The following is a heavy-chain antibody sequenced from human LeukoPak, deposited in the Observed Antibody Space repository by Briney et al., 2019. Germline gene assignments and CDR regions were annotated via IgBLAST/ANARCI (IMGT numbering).Heavy chain of an antibody. CDR1: GFTFSGYW. CDR2: ISDSGGGT. V-gene: IGHV3-23*01. D-gene: IGHD2-15*01. Sequence: GGSLRLSCTASGFTFSGYWMNWVRQAPGKGLEGVSAISDSGGGTSYADSVRGRFTISRDNSRNTLYLQMNSLRADDTAIYYCAKVRGRVVAPDFGYYFDYWGQGALVTVSS. J-gene: IGHJ4*02. CDR3: AKVRGRVVAPDFGYYFDY.